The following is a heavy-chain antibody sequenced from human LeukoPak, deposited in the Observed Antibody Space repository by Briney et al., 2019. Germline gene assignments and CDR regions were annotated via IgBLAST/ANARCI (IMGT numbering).Heavy chain of an antibody. V-gene: IGHV3-69-1*01. CDR2: ISSSSTI. CDR3: AKVSDYYDSSGYFDY. Sequence: GGSLRLSCAASGFTFSDYYMNWVRQAPGKGLEWVSSISSSSTIYYADSVKGRFTISRDNAKNSLYLQMNSLRAEDTALYYCAKVSDYYDSSGYFDYWGQGTLVTVSS. J-gene: IGHJ4*02. CDR1: GFTFSDYY. D-gene: IGHD3-22*01.